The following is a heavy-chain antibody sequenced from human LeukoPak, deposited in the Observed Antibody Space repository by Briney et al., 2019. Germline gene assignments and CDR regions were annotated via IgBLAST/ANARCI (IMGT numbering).Heavy chain of an antibody. J-gene: IGHJ4*02. CDR1: GGSISSGGYS. V-gene: IGHV4-30-2*01. D-gene: IGHD5-18*01. CDR2: IYHGGST. Sequence: PSETLSLTCAVSGGSISSGGYSWSWIRQPPGKGLEWIGYIYHGGSTYYNPSLKSRVTISVDRSKNQFSLKLSSVTAADTAVYYCARVSEYSYGYFDYWGQGTLVTVSS. CDR3: ARVSEYSYGYFDY.